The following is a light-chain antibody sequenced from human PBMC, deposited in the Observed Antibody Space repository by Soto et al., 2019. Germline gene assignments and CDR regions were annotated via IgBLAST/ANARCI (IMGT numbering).Light chain of an antibody. CDR2: GAS. J-gene: IGKJ5*01. CDR1: QSVSSSY. Sequence: IVLTQSPAILSLSPGERATLSCRASQSVSSSYLAWYQQKPGQAPRLLIYGASSRATGIPDRFSGSGSGTDFTLTISRLEPEDFAVYYCQQYGSSSITFGQGTRLEIK. V-gene: IGKV3-20*01. CDR3: QQYGSSSIT.